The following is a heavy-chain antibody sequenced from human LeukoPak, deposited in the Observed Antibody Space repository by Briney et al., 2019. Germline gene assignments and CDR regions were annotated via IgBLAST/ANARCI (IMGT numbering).Heavy chain of an antibody. CDR1: GGSISSSNW. J-gene: IGHJ4*02. CDR3: ARFRSSSIQNFDY. V-gene: IGHV4-4*02. D-gene: IGHD6-13*01. Sequence: SGTLSLTCAVSGGSISSSNWWSWVRQPPGKGLEWIGEIYHSGSTNYNPSLKSRVTISVDKSKNQFSLKLSSVTAADTAVYYCARFRSSSIQNFDYWGQGTLVTVSS. CDR2: IYHSGST.